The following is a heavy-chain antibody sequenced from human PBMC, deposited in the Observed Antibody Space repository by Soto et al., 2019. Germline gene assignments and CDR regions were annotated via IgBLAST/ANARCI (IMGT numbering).Heavy chain of an antibody. CDR3: ARQCRGVTCHWFVP. CDR1: GGSFSGYY. Sequence: SETLSLTCAVYGGSFSGYYWTWIRQPPGTGLEWIGEINHSGSTNYNPSLKSRVTISVDTSKNQFSLTLTSVTAADTAVYYCARQCRGVTCHWFVPWGQGTQVSVSS. D-gene: IGHD2-15*01. V-gene: IGHV4-34*01. J-gene: IGHJ5*02. CDR2: INHSGST.